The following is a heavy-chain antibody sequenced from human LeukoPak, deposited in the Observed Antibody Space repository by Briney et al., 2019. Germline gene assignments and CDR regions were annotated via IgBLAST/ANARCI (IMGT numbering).Heavy chain of an antibody. D-gene: IGHD2-2*01. J-gene: IGHJ6*02. CDR3: ARDLVVVPAAYGMDV. Sequence: GRSLRLSCATSGLTFSSYAMHWVRQAPGKGLEWVAVISYDGSNKYYADSVKGRFTISRDNSKNTLYLQMNSLRAEDTAVYYCARDLVVVPAAYGMDVWGQGTTVTVFS. V-gene: IGHV3-30-3*01. CDR2: ISYDGSNK. CDR1: GLTFSSYA.